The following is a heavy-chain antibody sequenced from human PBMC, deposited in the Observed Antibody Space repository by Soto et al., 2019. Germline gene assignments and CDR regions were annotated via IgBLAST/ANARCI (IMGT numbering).Heavy chain of an antibody. D-gene: IGHD3-22*01. Sequence: SVKVSCKASGGTFSSYAISWVRQAPGQGLEWMGGIIPIFGTANYAQKFQGRVTITADKSTSTAYMELSSLRSEDTAVYYCARWPRDYYDSSGYSPHYYYYGMDVWGQGTTVTVSS. CDR2: IIPIFGTA. CDR3: ARWPRDYYDSSGYSPHYYYYGMDV. J-gene: IGHJ6*02. V-gene: IGHV1-69*06. CDR1: GGTFSSYA.